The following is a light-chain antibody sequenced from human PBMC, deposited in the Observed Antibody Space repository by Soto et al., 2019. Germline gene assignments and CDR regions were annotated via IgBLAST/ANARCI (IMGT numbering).Light chain of an antibody. J-gene: IGLJ1*01. CDR1: SSDVGGYNY. CDR3: ISYTSSSPYV. Sequence: QSALTQPASVSGSPGQSITISCTGTSSDVGGYNYVSWYQHHPGKAPKLIIFDVSNRPSGISNRFFGSKSGNTASLTISGLQAEDEADYYCISYTSSSPYVFGTGTKLTV. CDR2: DVS. V-gene: IGLV2-14*03.